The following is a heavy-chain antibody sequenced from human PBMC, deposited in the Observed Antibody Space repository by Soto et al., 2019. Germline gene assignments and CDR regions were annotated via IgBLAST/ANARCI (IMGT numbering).Heavy chain of an antibody. CDR3: ATYYDILTGYSHDY. J-gene: IGHJ4*02. CDR2: ISYDGSNK. Sequence: GRSLRLSWAASGFTCSSYAMHWVRQAPGKGLEWVAVISYDGSNKYYADSVKGRFTISRDNSKNKLYLQMNSLRAEDTAVYYCATYYDILTGYSHDYWGQGTLVTVSS. V-gene: IGHV3-30-3*01. D-gene: IGHD3-9*01. CDR1: GFTCSSYA.